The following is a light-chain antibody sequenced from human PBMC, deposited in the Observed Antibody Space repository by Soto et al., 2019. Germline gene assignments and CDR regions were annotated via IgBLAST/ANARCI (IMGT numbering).Light chain of an antibody. CDR3: QSYDSSLSGSL. J-gene: IGLJ2*01. V-gene: IGLV1-40*01. Sequence: QSVLTQPPSVSGAPGQRVTISCTGSSSNIGAGYDVHWYQQFPGTAPKLLIYGNTNRPSGVPDRFSGSKSGTSASLAITGIQAEDEADYYCQSYDSSLSGSLFGGGTKLTVL. CDR1: SSNIGAGYD. CDR2: GNT.